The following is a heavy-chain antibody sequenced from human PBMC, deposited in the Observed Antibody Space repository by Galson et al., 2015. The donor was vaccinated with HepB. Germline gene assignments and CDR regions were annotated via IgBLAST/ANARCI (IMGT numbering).Heavy chain of an antibody. CDR3: ARDGTGSRGWYFDF. V-gene: IGHV3-74*01. CDR1: GFTFSSYW. D-gene: IGHD3-10*01. Sequence: SLRLSCAASGFTFSSYWMHWVRQAPGKGLAWVSRINSDGSSTTYADFVKGRFTISRDNAKNTLYLQMNSLRAEDTAVYYCARDGTGSRGWYFDFWGRGTLVTVSS. CDR2: INSDGSST. J-gene: IGHJ2*01.